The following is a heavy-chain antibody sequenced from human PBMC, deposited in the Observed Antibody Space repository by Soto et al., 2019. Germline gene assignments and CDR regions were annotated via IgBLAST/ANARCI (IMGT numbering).Heavy chain of an antibody. D-gene: IGHD3-10*01. V-gene: IGHV3-53*02. J-gene: IGHJ4*02. CDR3: ARGLRGAVREKSLDY. Sequence: EVQLVETGGGLIQPGGSLSLSCAASGFTVTNNFMAWVRQAPRKGLEWVSIIFSGGATYYPDSVKGRFTFSRDISKNTFYLQMNSLRVDDTAVYYCARGLRGAVREKSLDYWGQGTLVNVSS. CDR1: GFTVTNNF. CDR2: IFSGGAT.